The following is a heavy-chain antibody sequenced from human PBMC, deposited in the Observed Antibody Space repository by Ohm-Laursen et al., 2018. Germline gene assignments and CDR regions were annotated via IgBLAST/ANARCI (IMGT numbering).Heavy chain of an antibody. CDR3: AKDPNQWLVSIDY. Sequence: SLRLSCAASGFTFNNYAMSWVRQTPGKGLEWVSGISAGGGSTYYAGSVRGRFTISRDNSKNTLYLQMNSLRADDTALYYCAKDPNQWLVSIDYWGQGTLVTVSS. CDR2: ISAGGGST. D-gene: IGHD6-19*01. V-gene: IGHV3-23*01. CDR1: GFTFNNYA. J-gene: IGHJ4*01.